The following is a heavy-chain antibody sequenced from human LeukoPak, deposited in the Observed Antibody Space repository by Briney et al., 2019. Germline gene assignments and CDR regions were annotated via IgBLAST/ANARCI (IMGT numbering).Heavy chain of an antibody. Sequence: SETLSLTCTVSGGSISSYYWSWIRQPPGKGLEWIGYIYYSGSTNYNPSLKSRVTISVDTSKNQFSLKLCSVTAADTAVYYCARVADSSGNFDYWGQGTLVTVSS. D-gene: IGHD3-22*01. CDR2: IYYSGST. CDR3: ARVADSSGNFDY. V-gene: IGHV4-59*01. J-gene: IGHJ4*02. CDR1: GGSISSYY.